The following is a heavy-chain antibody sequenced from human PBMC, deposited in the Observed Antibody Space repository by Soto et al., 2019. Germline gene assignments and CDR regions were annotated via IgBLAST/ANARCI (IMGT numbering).Heavy chain of an antibody. CDR2: IDPSDSYT. CDR3: ASNRTEYSSTYGMDV. CDR1: GYSFTSYW. D-gene: IGHD6-6*01. Sequence: PGESLKISCKGSGYSFTSYWISWVRQMPGKGLEWMGRIDPSDSYTNYSPSFQGHVTISADKSISTAYLQWSSLKASDTAMYYCASNRTEYSSTYGMDVWGQGTTVTVSS. J-gene: IGHJ6*02. V-gene: IGHV5-10-1*01.